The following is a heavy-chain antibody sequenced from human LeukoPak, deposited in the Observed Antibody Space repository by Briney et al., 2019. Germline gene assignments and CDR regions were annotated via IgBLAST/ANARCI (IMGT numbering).Heavy chain of an antibody. V-gene: IGHV4-31*03. CDR2: IYYSGST. D-gene: IGHD4-17*01. CDR1: GGSISSGGYD. CDR3: ARRLDYGEHGALDY. Sequence: SQTLSLTCTVSGGSISSGGYDWSWIRQHPGKGLEWIGYIYYSGSTYYNPSLKSRVTISVDTSKNQFSLKLSSVTAADTAVYYCARRLDYGEHGALDYWGQGTLVTVSS. J-gene: IGHJ4*02.